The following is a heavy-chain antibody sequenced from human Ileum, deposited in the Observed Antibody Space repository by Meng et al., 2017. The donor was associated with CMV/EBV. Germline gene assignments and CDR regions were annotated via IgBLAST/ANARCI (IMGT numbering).Heavy chain of an antibody. D-gene: IGHD2-15*01. CDR2: IYWNDVE. CDR1: GFSLTTDGVA. V-gene: IGHV2-5*04. Sequence: HITLRESGPALVKPTQTLTLTCTFSGFSLTTDGVAVGWIRQPPGKALEWLALIYWNDVEHYSPSLKSRLTITKDTSKDQVVLTMANMDPVDTGTYYCIYGVAIFWGQGTLVTASS. CDR3: IYGVAIF. J-gene: IGHJ4*02.